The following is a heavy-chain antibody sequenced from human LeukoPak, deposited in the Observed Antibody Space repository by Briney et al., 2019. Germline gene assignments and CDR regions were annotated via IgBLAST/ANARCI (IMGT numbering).Heavy chain of an antibody. J-gene: IGHJ4*02. CDR3: ARHSVDCSGSTCYDY. CDR1: GVSIRNYY. CDR2: IYYSGNS. Sequence: KPSETLSLTCTVSGVSIRNYYWSWIRQPPGKGLEWMGYIYYSGNSYYNPSLKSRLTISVDTSKNQFSLKLSSVTAADTAVYYCARHSVDCSGSTCYDYWGQGTLVTVSS. D-gene: IGHD2-15*01. V-gene: IGHV4-59*08.